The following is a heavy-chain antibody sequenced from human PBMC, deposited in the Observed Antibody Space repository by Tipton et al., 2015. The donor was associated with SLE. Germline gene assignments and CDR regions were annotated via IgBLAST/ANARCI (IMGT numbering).Heavy chain of an antibody. CDR1: GGSISGSY. CDR3: ARPSSGWSGLTY. D-gene: IGHD6-19*01. Sequence: TLSLTCTVSGGSISGSYWSWIRQPPGKGLEWIGEINYGGSTNYNPSLKTRVTISLDTSKNHFSLRLTSVTAADTAVYYCARPSSGWSGLTYWGQGTLVTVSS. J-gene: IGHJ4*02. V-gene: IGHV4-34*01. CDR2: INYGGST.